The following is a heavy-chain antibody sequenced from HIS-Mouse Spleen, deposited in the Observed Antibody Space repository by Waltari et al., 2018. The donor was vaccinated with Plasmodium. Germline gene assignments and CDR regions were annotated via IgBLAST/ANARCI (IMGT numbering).Heavy chain of an antibody. CDR2: IKQDGSEK. CDR3: ASSWYWYLDL. V-gene: IGHV3-7*02. Sequence: EVQLVESGGGLVQPGGSLRLSCAASGFTLSSYWKSWVRQAPGKGRWWVAKIKQDGSEKYYVDSAKGRFTISRDNAKNPLYLQTNSLRAEDTAVYYCASSWYWYLDLWGRGTLVTVS. D-gene: IGHD6-13*01. CDR1: GFTLSSYW. J-gene: IGHJ2*01.